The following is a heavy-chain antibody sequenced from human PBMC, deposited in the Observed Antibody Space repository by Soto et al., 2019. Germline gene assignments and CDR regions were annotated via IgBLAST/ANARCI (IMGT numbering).Heavy chain of an antibody. V-gene: IGHV4-30-4*01. CDR1: GGSISGGDYY. J-gene: IGHJ4*02. CDR2: IYYSGST. D-gene: IGHD2-15*01. CDR3: AREGCSGGSCYDY. Sequence: QVQLQESGPGLVKPSQTLSLTCTVSGGSISGGDYYWTWIRQPPGKGLEWIGYIYYSGSTYYNPSLKSRITIPVDTSKNQFSLKLSSVTAADTAVYYCAREGCSGGSCYDYWGQGTLVTVSS.